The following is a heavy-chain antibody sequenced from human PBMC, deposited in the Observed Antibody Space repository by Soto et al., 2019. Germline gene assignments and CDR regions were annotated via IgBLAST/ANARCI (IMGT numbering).Heavy chain of an antibody. D-gene: IGHD6-19*01. CDR3: AKDTRQWLGTEI. V-gene: IGHV3-9*01. J-gene: IGHJ3*02. CDR2: ISWNSVTI. Sequence: EVQLVESGGGLVQPGRSLRLSCAASGFTFDDYTRHWVRQAPGKGLECVSGISWNSVTIGYADSVKGRFTVSRDNAKNSLSLQMKSLRPEDTALYYCAKDTRQWLGTEIWGQGTMVTVSS. CDR1: GFTFDDYT.